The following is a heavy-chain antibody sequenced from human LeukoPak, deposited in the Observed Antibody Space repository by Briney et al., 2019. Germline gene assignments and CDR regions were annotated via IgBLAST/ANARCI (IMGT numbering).Heavy chain of an antibody. CDR1: GYSFTDYH. CDR3: AKPTGRQGQYGDYVDY. Sequence: GASVKVSCKASGYSFTDYHMHCVRQAPGQGLEWMGWINPNSGGTHYAQKFQGRVTMTRDTSISTAYMELSGLRSDDTAMYYCAKPTGRQGQYGDYVDYWGQGTLVTVPS. J-gene: IGHJ4*02. D-gene: IGHD4-17*01. V-gene: IGHV1-2*02. CDR2: INPNSGGT.